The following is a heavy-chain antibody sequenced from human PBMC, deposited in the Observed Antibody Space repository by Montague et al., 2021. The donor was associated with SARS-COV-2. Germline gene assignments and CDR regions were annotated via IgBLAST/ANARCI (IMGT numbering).Heavy chain of an antibody. CDR3: ARAVGKVFSGNETEGGFDD. CDR2: IYFRGGT. Sequence: TLSLTCTVSGGSISSGDYYWGWIRQPPGKGLDWIGYIYFRGGTYYNPSLKSRVSISVDTPKIQFSLNLTSVTAADTAVYWCARAVGKVFSGNETEGGFDDWGQGTLVSVSS. D-gene: IGHD3-16*01. J-gene: IGHJ4*02. CDR1: GGSISSGDYY. V-gene: IGHV4-30-4*08.